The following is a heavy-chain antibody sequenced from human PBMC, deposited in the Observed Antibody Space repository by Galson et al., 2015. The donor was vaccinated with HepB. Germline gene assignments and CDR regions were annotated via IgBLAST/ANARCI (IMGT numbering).Heavy chain of an antibody. J-gene: IGHJ4*02. Sequence: SVKVSCKVSGYTLTELSMHWVRQAPGKGLEWMGGFDPEDGETIYAQKFQGRVTMTEDTSTDTAYMELSSLRSEDTAVYYCATGVRMTTPFDYWGQGTLVTVSS. CDR1: GYTLTELS. D-gene: IGHD4-17*01. CDR2: FDPEDGET. CDR3: ATGVRMTTPFDY. V-gene: IGHV1-24*01.